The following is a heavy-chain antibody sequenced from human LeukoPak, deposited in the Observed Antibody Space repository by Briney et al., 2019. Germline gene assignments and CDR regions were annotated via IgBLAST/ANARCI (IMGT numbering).Heavy chain of an antibody. CDR2: IYYSGST. V-gene: IGHV4-31*03. D-gene: IGHD3-10*01. CDR3: AISKGFGELSHAFDI. CDR1: GGSISSGGYY. J-gene: IGHJ3*02. Sequence: PSQTLSLTCTVSGGSISSGGYYWSWIRQHPGKGLEWIGYIYYSGSTYYNPSLKSRVTISVDTSKNQFSLKLSSVTAADTAVYYCAISKGFGELSHAFDIWGQGTMVTVSS.